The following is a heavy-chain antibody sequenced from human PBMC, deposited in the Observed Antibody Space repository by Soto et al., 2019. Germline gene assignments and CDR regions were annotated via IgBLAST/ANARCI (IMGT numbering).Heavy chain of an antibody. CDR2: INSGASTT. CDR3: ARGPTGWFGYDY. CDR1: GFTFSSSW. Sequence: EVQLVESGGGLVQPGGSLRLSCAASGFTFSSSWMHWVRQAPGKGLVWVSRINSGASTTNYADSVKGRFTISRDNARNTPYLQMYSLTADDTAVYYCARGPTGWFGYDYWGQGTLVTVSS. J-gene: IGHJ4*02. D-gene: IGHD3-10*01. V-gene: IGHV3-74*01.